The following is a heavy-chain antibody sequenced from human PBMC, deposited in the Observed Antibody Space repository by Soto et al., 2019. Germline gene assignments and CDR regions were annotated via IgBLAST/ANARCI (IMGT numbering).Heavy chain of an antibody. Sequence: GGSLRLSCAASGFTFSNAWMSWVRQAPGKGLEWVGRIKSKTDGGTTDYAAPVKGRFTISRDDSKNTLYLQMNSLKTEDTAVYYCTTGDLGMGYYYYYMLVSDKGTTGT. D-gene: IGHD2-21*02. CDR3: TTGDLGMGYYYYYMLV. V-gene: IGHV3-15*01. CDR1: GFTFSNAW. CDR2: IKSKTDGGTT. J-gene: IGHJ6*03.